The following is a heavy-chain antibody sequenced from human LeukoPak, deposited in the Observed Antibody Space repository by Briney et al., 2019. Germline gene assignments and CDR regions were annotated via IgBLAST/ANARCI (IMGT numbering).Heavy chain of an antibody. Sequence: SETLSLTCTVSGGSISSYYWSWIRQPPGKGLEWIAYIYYSGSTNYNPSLKSRVTISVDTSKNQFSLKLSSVTAADTAVYYCARQESGSGNYLSYFDYWGQGTLVTVSS. J-gene: IGHJ4*02. D-gene: IGHD3-10*01. CDR2: IYYSGST. CDR1: GGSISSYY. CDR3: ARQESGSGNYLSYFDY. V-gene: IGHV4-59*08.